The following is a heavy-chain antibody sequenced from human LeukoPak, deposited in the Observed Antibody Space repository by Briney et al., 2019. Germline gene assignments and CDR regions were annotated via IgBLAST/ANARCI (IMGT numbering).Heavy chain of an antibody. D-gene: IGHD2/OR15-2a*01. Sequence: GGSLRLSCAASGFSFTSYGMHWVRQAPGKGLEWVAVIWYHGGNENYADSVKGRFTISRDTSKNMLYLQMNSLRAEDTAMYYCARDVDTTSHLNWFDPWGQGTLVTVSS. V-gene: IGHV3-33*01. J-gene: IGHJ5*02. CDR2: IWYHGGNE. CDR3: ARDVDTTSHLNWFDP. CDR1: GFSFTSYG.